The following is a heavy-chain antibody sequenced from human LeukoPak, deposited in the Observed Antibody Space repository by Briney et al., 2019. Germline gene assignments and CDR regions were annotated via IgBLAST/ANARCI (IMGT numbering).Heavy chain of an antibody. V-gene: IGHV4-4*09. D-gene: IGHD1-26*01. CDR3: ARHWELLEGDYYYYYMDV. Sequence: SESLSLTCTVSGGSISSYYWSWIRQPPGKGLEWIGYIYTSGSTNYNPSLKSRVTISVDTSKNQFSLKLSSVTAADTAVYYCARHWELLEGDYYYYYMDVWGKGTTVTVSS. CDR1: GGSISSYY. CDR2: IYTSGST. J-gene: IGHJ6*03.